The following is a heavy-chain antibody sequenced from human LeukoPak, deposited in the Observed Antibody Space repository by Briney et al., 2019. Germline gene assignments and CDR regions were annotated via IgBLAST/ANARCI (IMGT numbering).Heavy chain of an antibody. D-gene: IGHD3-22*01. J-gene: IGHJ4*02. CDR1: GGSFSGYY. V-gene: IGHV4-34*01. CDR3: ARAALGGYYLFDY. CDR2: INHSGST. Sequence: PSETLSLTCAAYGGSFSGYYWSWIRQPPGKGLEWIGEINHSGSTNYRPSLKSRVTISVDTSKNQFSLKLSSVTAADTAVYYCARAALGGYYLFDYWGQGTLVTVSS.